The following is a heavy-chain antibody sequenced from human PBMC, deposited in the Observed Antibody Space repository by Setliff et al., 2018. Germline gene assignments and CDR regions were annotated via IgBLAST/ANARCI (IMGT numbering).Heavy chain of an antibody. CDR1: GFSFSNYW. Sequence: GGSLRLSCAASGFSFSNYWMSWVRQAPGKGLEWVANINQDGSEKYFVGSVKGRFTISRDNAKNSLYLQMNSLRAEDTAVYYCARDTYTIFGVVPSEAHAFDIWGQGTMVTVSS. D-gene: IGHD3-3*01. CDR3: ARDTYTIFGVVPSEAHAFDI. J-gene: IGHJ3*02. V-gene: IGHV3-7*01. CDR2: INQDGSEK.